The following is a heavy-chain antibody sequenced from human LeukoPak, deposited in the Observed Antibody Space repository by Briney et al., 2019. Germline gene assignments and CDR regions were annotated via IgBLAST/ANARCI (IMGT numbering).Heavy chain of an antibody. CDR2: ISWNSGSI. D-gene: IGHD3-22*01. J-gene: IGHJ3*02. CDR1: GFTFDDYA. Sequence: PGRSLRLSCAASGFTFDDYAMHWVRQAPGKGLEWVSGISWNSGSIGYADSVKGRFTISRDNAKNSLYLQMNSLRAEDTALYYRASQFLGDSTRAFDIWGQGTMVTVSS. CDR3: ASQFLGDSTRAFDI. V-gene: IGHV3-9*01.